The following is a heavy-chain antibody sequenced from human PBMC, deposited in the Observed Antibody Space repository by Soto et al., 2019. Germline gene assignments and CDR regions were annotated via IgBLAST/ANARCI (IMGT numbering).Heavy chain of an antibody. CDR2: ISYDGTNE. CDR3: AKGVVREPAYFDY. V-gene: IGHV3-30*18. J-gene: IGHJ4*02. Sequence: VRQAPGKGLEWVALISYDGTNEDYAESVRGRFTISRDNSKNTLYLDMNSLSAEDSAVYFCAKGVVREPAYFDYWGQGTLVTVSS. D-gene: IGHD3-10*01.